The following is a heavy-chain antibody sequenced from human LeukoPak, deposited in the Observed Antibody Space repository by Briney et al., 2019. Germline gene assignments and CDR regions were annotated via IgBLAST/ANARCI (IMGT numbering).Heavy chain of an antibody. D-gene: IGHD4-17*01. CDR2: ISASGGTT. Sequence: GGSLRLSCTSSEITYSRYVMGWLRQAPGKGPEWVSTISASGGTTYYADSVQGRFTIFRDNSKNTLYLQMNSLRAEDTAVYYCATLYGDYNWYFDLWGRGTLVTVSS. CDR3: ATLYGDYNWYFDL. CDR1: EITYSRYV. V-gene: IGHV3-23*01. J-gene: IGHJ2*01.